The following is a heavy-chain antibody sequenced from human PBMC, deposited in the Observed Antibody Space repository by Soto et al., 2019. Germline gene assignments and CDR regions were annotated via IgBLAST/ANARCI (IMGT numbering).Heavy chain of an antibody. V-gene: IGHV3-15*07. CDR3: ATAPGYWGSAPLDF. J-gene: IGHJ4*02. D-gene: IGHD7-27*01. Sequence: DVQLVESGGGLVKPGGSLRLSCVASGLTFSDAWMNWLRQVPGKGPEWVARIRSQSDGGTRDYTAPVNGRFTISRDDSKSTLYLQMNSLKTDDTASYYCATAPGYWGSAPLDFWGQGTLVTVSS. CDR2: IRSQSDGGTR. CDR1: GLTFSDAW.